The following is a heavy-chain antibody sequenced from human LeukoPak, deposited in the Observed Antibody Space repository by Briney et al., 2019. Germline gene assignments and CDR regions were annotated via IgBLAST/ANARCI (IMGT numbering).Heavy chain of an antibody. CDR3: ARWGALDSSGQD. Sequence: SETLSLTCAVYGGSFSGYYWSWIRQPAGKGLEWIGRIYTSGSTNYNPSLKSRVTISVDTSKNQFSLKLSSVTAADTAVYYCARWGALDSSGQDWGQGTLVTVSS. CDR1: GGSFSGYY. V-gene: IGHV4-59*10. J-gene: IGHJ4*02. CDR2: IYTSGST. D-gene: IGHD3-22*01.